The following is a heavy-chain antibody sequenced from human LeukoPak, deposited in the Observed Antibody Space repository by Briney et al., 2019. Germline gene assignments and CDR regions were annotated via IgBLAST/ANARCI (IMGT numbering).Heavy chain of an antibody. CDR1: GGSISSYY. J-gene: IGHJ4*02. Sequence: PSETLSLTCTVSGGSISSYYWSWIRQPPGKGLEWIGYIYYSGSTNCNPSLKSRVTISVDTSKNQFSLKLSSVTAADTAVYYCARALSAAHYDYWGQGTLVTVSS. CDR2: IYYSGST. CDR3: ARALSAAHYDY. V-gene: IGHV4-59*01.